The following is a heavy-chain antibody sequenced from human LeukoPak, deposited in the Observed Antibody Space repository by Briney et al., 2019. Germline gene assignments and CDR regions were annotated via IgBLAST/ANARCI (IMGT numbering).Heavy chain of an antibody. Sequence: GGSLRLSCAASGFTFSSYAMHWDRQAPGKGLEWVAVISYDGSNKYYADSVKGRFTISRDNSKNTLYLQMNSLRAEDTAVYYCARDEGVISSSSAPLDYWGQGTLVTVSS. CDR1: GFTFSSYA. V-gene: IGHV3-30-3*01. D-gene: IGHD6-6*01. CDR3: ARDEGVISSSSAPLDY. CDR2: ISYDGSNK. J-gene: IGHJ4*02.